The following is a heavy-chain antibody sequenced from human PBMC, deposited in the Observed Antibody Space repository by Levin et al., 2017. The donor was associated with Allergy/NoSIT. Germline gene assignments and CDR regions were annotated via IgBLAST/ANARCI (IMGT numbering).Heavy chain of an antibody. CDR1: GDSVSSNSAV. CDR3: ARGDQSASS. J-gene: IGHJ4*02. V-gene: IGHV6-1*01. Sequence: PSQTLSLTCAISGDSVSSNSAVWNWIRQSPSRGLEWLGRTYYKSKWYYNYAVSVKSRITINPDTSKNQFSLQLNSLTPEDTAVYYCARGDQSASSWGQGTLVTVSS. CDR2: TYYKSKWYY.